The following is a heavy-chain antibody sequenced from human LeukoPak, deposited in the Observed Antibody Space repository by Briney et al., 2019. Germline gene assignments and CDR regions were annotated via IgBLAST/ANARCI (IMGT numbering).Heavy chain of an antibody. D-gene: IGHD6-19*01. V-gene: IGHV1-2*02. Sequence: ASVKVSCKASGYTFTGYYMHWVRQAPGQGLEWMGWINPNSGGTNYAQKFQGRVTMTRDTSISTGYMELSRLRSDDTAVYYGATLVIAVAGGFGDYWGQGTLVTVSS. CDR2: INPNSGGT. CDR1: GYTFTGYY. CDR3: ATLVIAVAGGFGDY. J-gene: IGHJ4*02.